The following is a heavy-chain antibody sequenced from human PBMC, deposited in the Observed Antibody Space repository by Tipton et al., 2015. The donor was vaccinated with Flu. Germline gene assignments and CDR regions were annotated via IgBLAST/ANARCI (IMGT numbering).Heavy chain of an antibody. CDR2: VFYTGST. D-gene: IGHD3-10*01. CDR1: GGPISSYY. V-gene: IGHV4-59*01. Sequence: LRLSCSVAGGPISSYYWSWIRQPTGKGLEWIGYVFYTGSTDYNPYLKSRVTISVDTSKNQFSLELISVTAADTAVYYCARIQGGYYGSESYDTWGQGMLVTVSS. CDR3: ARIQGGYYGSESYDT. J-gene: IGHJ5*02.